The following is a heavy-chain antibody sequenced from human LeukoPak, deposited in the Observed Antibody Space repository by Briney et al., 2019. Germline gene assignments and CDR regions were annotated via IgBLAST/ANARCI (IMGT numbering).Heavy chain of an antibody. CDR2: IKQEGSER. V-gene: IGHV3-7*05. CDR1: GFTFSSYW. CDR3: ARSRGWLSDC. D-gene: IGHD3-9*01. Sequence: GGSLRLSCAASGFTFSSYWMNWVGQPPGKGMEWVAIIKQEGSERYYVDSVKGRFTISRDNDKNALHLQMTSLSGEDAAVYYCARSRGWLSDCWGQGTLVTVSS. J-gene: IGHJ4*02.